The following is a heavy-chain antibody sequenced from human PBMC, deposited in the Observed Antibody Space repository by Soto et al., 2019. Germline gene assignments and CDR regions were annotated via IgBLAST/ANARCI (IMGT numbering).Heavy chain of an antibody. V-gene: IGHV3-7*01. Sequence: EVQLVESGGGLVQPGGSLRLSCAASGFTFGSYWMSWVRQAPGKGLEGVANIKQDGSEKYYVDSVKGRFTISRDNDKNSLYLQMNSLRAEDTAVYYCARVKGVTIFGVVITKPYYMDVWGKGTTVTVSS. CDR2: IKQDGSEK. CDR3: ARVKGVTIFGVVITKPYYMDV. J-gene: IGHJ6*03. D-gene: IGHD3-3*01. CDR1: GFTFGSYW.